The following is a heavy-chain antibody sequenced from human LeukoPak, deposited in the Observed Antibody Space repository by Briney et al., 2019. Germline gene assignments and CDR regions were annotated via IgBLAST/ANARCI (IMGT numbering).Heavy chain of an antibody. CDR1: GGSISSYY. CDR2: IYYSGST. D-gene: IGHD3-10*01. J-gene: IGHJ5*02. CDR3: ARGPSSPGSDWFDP. Sequence: SETLSLTCTFSGGSISSYYWSWIRQPPGKGLEWIGYIYYSGSTNYNPSLKSRVTISVDTSKNQFSLKLSSVTAADTAVYYCARGPSSPGSDWFDPWGQGTLVTVSS. V-gene: IGHV4-59*01.